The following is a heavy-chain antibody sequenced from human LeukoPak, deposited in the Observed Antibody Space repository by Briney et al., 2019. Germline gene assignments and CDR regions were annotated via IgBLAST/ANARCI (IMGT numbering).Heavy chain of an antibody. Sequence: GGSLRLSCAASGFTFSSYGMSWVRQAPGKGLEWGSAIRGSGDSTYYADSVKGRFTISRDNSRNTLYLQMNSLRPEDTAVYYCARGLAYNYDSIPYFLDYWGQGTLVTVSS. J-gene: IGHJ4*02. CDR3: ARGLAYNYDSIPYFLDY. CDR2: IRGSGDST. CDR1: GFTFSSYG. V-gene: IGHV3-23*01. D-gene: IGHD3-22*01.